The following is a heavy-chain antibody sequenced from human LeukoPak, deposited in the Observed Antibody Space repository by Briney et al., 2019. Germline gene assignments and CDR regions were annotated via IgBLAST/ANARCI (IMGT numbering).Heavy chain of an antibody. CDR2: TRNKANSYTT. CDR3: AKDRSSSYGNFGGYYFDY. Sequence: GGSLRLSCAASGFTFSDHYMDWVRQAPGKGLEWVGRTRNKANSYTTEYAASVKGSFTISRDDSKNSLYLQMNSLRAEDMAVYYCAKDRSSSYGNFGGYYFDYWGQGTLVTVSS. J-gene: IGHJ4*02. V-gene: IGHV3-72*01. D-gene: IGHD6-13*01. CDR1: GFTFSDHY.